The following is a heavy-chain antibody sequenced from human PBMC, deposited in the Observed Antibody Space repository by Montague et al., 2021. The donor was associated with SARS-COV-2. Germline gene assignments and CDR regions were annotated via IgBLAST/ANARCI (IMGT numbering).Heavy chain of an antibody. J-gene: IGHJ4*02. CDR1: GFSLSTSGMC. CDR3: ARIRDYDILTGSYSGFDY. D-gene: IGHD3-9*01. Sequence: PALVKPTQTLTLTCTFSGFSLSTSGMCVSWIRQPPGKALEWLALIDWDDDKYYSTSLKTRLTISKDTSKNQVVLTMTNTDPVDTATYYCARIRDYDILTGSYSGFDYWGQGTLVTASS. CDR2: IDWDDDK. V-gene: IGHV2-70*01.